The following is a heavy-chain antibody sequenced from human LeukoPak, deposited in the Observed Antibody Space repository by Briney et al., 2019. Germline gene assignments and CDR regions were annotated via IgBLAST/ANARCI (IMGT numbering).Heavy chain of an antibody. CDR1: QFTFSSYA. CDR3: ARDIQNVDTPMALDY. Sequence: GGSLRLSCAASQFTFSSYAMHWVRQAPGKGLEWVAVVSYDGTNKYYADSVKGRFTISRDNSKNTLYLQMNSLRAEDTAMYYCARDIQNVDTPMALDYWGQGTLVTVSS. D-gene: IGHD5-18*01. J-gene: IGHJ4*02. V-gene: IGHV3-30*04. CDR2: VSYDGTNK.